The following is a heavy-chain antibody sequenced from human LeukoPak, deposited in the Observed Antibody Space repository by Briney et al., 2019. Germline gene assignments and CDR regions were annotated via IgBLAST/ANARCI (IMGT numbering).Heavy chain of an antibody. Sequence: SETLSLTCTVSGGSISSSSYYWGWIRQPPGKGLEWIGSIYYSGSTYYNPSLKSRVTISVDTSKNQFSLKLSSVTAADTAVYYCARQGFGTVTTADYWGQGTLVTVSS. D-gene: IGHD4-17*01. CDR1: GGSISSSSYY. J-gene: IGHJ4*02. V-gene: IGHV4-39*01. CDR2: IYYSGST. CDR3: ARQGFGTVTTADY.